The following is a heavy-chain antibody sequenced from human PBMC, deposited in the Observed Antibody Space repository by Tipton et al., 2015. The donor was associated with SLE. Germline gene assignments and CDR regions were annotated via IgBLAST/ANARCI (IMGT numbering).Heavy chain of an antibody. J-gene: IGHJ4*02. V-gene: IGHV1-69*01. CDR2: IIPIFGTA. CDR1: GGTFSSYA. CDR3: ARDQRVLRFLEWSAIDY. D-gene: IGHD3-3*01. Sequence: QLVQSGAEVKKPGSSVKVSCKASGGTFSSYAISWVRQAPGQGLEWMGGIIPIFGTANYAQKFQGRVTITTDESTSTAYMELSSLRSEDTAVYYCARDQRVLRFLEWSAIDYWGQGTLVTVSS.